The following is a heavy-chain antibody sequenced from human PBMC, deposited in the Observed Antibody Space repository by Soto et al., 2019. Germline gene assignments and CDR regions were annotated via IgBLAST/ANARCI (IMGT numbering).Heavy chain of an antibody. D-gene: IGHD6-6*01. V-gene: IGHV1-3*01. CDR1: GYTFTSYA. CDR3: AREYSSSSYYYYGMDV. Sequence: QVQLVQSGAEVKKPGASVKVSCQASGYTFTSYAMHWVRQAPGQRLEWMGWINAGNGNTKYSQKFQGRVTITRDTSASTAYMELSSLRSEDTAVYYCAREYSSSSYYYYGMDVWGQGTTVTVSS. J-gene: IGHJ6*02. CDR2: INAGNGNT.